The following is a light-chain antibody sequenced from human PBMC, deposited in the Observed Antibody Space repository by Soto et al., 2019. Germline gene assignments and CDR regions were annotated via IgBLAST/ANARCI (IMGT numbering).Light chain of an antibody. V-gene: IGLV2-11*01. J-gene: IGLJ1*01. Sequence: QSVLTHPLSVSWSPGQSVTISCTGTSSDVGGYNYVSWYQQHPGKAPKLMIYDVSKRPSGVPDRFSGSKSGNTASLTISGLQAEDEADYYCCSYAGSYTYVFGTGTKVTVL. CDR3: CSYAGSYTYV. CDR2: DVS. CDR1: SSDVGGYNY.